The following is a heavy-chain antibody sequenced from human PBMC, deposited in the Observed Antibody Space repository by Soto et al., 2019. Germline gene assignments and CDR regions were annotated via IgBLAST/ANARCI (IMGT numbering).Heavy chain of an antibody. Sequence: QVQLVQSGAEVKKPGSSLRVSCETSGGTSTIYTITWVRQARGQGLQWMGRIVPMLRITNYTPHFQGRLTMTADTSTGTAHGELRSLTSEDTAVYYCATEKCGAGRVGVFDWGQGTLVSVSS. J-gene: IGHJ4*02. CDR1: GGTSTIYT. CDR3: ATEKCGAGRVGVFD. D-gene: IGHD1-26*01. CDR2: IVPMLRIT. V-gene: IGHV1-69*08.